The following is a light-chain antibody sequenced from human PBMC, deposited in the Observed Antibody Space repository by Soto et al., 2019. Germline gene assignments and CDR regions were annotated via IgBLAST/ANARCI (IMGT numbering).Light chain of an antibody. CDR2: GTS. J-gene: IGKJ1*01. V-gene: IGKV3-20*01. CDR1: QTISSNN. Sequence: EIVLTQSPGTLSVSPGERATLSCRASQTISSNNVAWYQQKPGQAPSLLIYGTSSRATGIPDRFSGSGSGTDFTLTISRLEPEDSEIYYCQQYGSWTFGQGTKVDI. CDR3: QQYGSWT.